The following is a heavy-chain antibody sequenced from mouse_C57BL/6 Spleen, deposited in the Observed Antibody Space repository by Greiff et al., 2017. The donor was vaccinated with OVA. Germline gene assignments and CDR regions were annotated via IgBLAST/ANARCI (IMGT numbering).Heavy chain of an antibody. D-gene: IGHD1-1*01. CDR2: ILPGSGST. CDR3: ASGSSAVVAGDAMDY. J-gene: IGHJ4*01. Sequence: QVQLQQSGAELMKPGASVKLSCKATGYTFTGYWIAWVKQRPGHGLEWIGEILPGSGSTNYNEKFKGKATFTADTSSNTAYMQLSSLTTEDSAIYYCASGSSAVVAGDAMDYWGQGTSVTVSS. CDR1: GYTFTGYW. V-gene: IGHV1-9*01.